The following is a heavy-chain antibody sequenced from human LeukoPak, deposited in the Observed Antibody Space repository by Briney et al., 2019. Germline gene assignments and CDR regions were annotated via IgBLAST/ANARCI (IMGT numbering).Heavy chain of an antibody. CDR1: GFTFSSYW. J-gene: IGHJ4*02. CDR2: IKQDGSEK. CDR3: ARGYYDILTGYYKAHYFDY. Sequence: GGSLRLSYAASGFTFSSYWMSWVRQAPGKGLEWVANIKQDGSEKYYVDSVKGRFTISRDNAKNSLYLQMNSLRAEDTAVYYCARGYYDILTGYYKAHYFDYWGQGTLVTVSS. V-gene: IGHV3-7*03. D-gene: IGHD3-9*01.